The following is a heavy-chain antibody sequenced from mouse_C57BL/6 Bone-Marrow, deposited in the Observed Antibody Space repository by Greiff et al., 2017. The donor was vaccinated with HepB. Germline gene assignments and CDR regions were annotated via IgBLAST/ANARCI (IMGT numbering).Heavy chain of an antibody. CDR2: ISDGGSYT. V-gene: IGHV5-4*01. D-gene: IGHD2-3*01. CDR3: ARDGYYVGWFAY. J-gene: IGHJ3*01. Sequence: EVMLVESGGGLVMPGGSLKLPCAAPGFTFSSYAMSWVRHTPEKRLEWVATISDGGSYTYYPDNVKGRFTISRDNAKNNLYLQMSHLKSEDTAMYYCARDGYYVGWFAYWGQGALVTVSA. CDR1: GFTFSSYA.